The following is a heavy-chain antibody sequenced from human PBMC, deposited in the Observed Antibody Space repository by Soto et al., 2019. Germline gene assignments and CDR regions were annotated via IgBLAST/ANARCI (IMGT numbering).Heavy chain of an antibody. CDR2: LIPIFGTA. D-gene: IGHD6-19*01. V-gene: IGHV1-69*01. J-gene: IGHJ6*02. Sequence: QAQLEQSGGEVKKPGSSVKVSCKASRVAFSKFIVTWVRQAPGHGLEWVGGLIPIFGTANYAQKFQGRVTITADESTSTSYMEVNNLRSEDTAVYYCAKVRYSSPMGYYYGMDVWGQGTTVTVSS. CDR1: RVAFSKFI. CDR3: AKVRYSSPMGYYYGMDV.